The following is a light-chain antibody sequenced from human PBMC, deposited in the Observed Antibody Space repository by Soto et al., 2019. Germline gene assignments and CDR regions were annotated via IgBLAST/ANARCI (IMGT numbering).Light chain of an antibody. CDR2: DVF. CDR1: SSDVGGYDY. CDR3: SSYTSSRTLV. V-gene: IGLV2-14*03. J-gene: IGLJ3*02. Sequence: QSALTQPASVSGSPGQSITISCTGTSSDVGGYDYAAWYQRHPGKAPKLMLYDVFNRPSGVSHRLSGSKSGNTGSLTISGLQAQDEAYYYCSSYTSSRTLVFRGGTKLTVL.